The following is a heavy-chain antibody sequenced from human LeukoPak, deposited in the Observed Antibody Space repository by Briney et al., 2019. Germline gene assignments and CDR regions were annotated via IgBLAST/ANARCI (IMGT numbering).Heavy chain of an antibody. V-gene: IGHV4-59*01. Sequence: SETLSLTCTVSGGSISSYYWSWIRQPPGKGLEWIGYIYYSGSTNYNPSLKSRVTISVDTSKNQFSLKLSSVTAADTAVYYCARQSNGWYRGPFDYWGQGTLVTVSS. CDR1: GGSISSYY. J-gene: IGHJ4*02. CDR3: ARQSNGWYRGPFDY. CDR2: IYYSGST. D-gene: IGHD6-19*01.